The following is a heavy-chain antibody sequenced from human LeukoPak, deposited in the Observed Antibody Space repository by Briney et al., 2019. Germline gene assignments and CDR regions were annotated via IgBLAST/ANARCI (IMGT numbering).Heavy chain of an antibody. CDR3: ARGRSTGYPYYFEY. J-gene: IGHJ4*02. CDR1: GGTFSSYA. Sequence: SVKVSCKASGGTFSSYAISWVRQAPGQGLEWMGRIIPIFGTANYAQKFQGRVTITRNTSISTAYMELSGLRSEDTAVYYCARGRSTGYPYYFEYWGQGTLVTVSS. V-gene: IGHV1-69*05. CDR2: IIPIFGTA. D-gene: IGHD5-12*01.